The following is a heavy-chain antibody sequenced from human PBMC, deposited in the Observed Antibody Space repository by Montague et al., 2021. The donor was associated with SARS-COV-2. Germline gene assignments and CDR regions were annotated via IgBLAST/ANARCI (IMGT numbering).Heavy chain of an antibody. CDR1: GGSISHYY. CDR2: FFYSGST. V-gene: IGHV4-59*05. J-gene: IGHJ4*02. D-gene: IGHD6-13*01. Sequence: SETLSLTCAVSGGSISHYYWSWIRQPPGKGLEWVGSFFYSGSTYYNPSLKSRVTISVDTSKNQFSLKLSSVTAADTAVYYCARPQQQLAFDFWGQGTLVTVSS. CDR3: ARPQQQLAFDF.